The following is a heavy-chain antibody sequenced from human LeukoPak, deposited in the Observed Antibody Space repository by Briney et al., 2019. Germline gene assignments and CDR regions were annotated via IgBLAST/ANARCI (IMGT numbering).Heavy chain of an antibody. CDR1: GGTFSSYA. V-gene: IGHV1-69*13. Sequence: SVKVSCKASGGTFSSYAISWVRQAPAQGLEWMGGIIPIFGTANYAQKFQGRVTITADESTSTAYMELSSLRSEDTAVYYCASLYSSKPSYYGMDVWGQGTTVTVSS. CDR2: IIPIFGTA. J-gene: IGHJ6*01. D-gene: IGHD6-13*01. CDR3: ASLYSSKPSYYGMDV.